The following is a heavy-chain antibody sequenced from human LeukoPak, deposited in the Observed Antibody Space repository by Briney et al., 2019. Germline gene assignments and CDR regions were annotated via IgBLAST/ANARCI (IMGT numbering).Heavy chain of an antibody. J-gene: IGHJ6*02. Sequence: GASVKVSCKASGYTFTSYGISWVRQAPGQGLEWMGWISAYNGNTNYAQKLQGRVTMTTDTSTSTAYMELRSLRSDDTAVYYCARRALDYDFWSGYSYYYYGMDVWGQGTTVTVSS. CDR3: ARRALDYDFWSGYSYYYYGMDV. CDR2: ISAYNGNT. V-gene: IGHV1-18*01. CDR1: GYTFTSYG. D-gene: IGHD3-3*01.